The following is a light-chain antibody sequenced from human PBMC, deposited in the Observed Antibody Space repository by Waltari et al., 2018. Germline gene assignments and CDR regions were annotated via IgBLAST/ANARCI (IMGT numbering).Light chain of an antibody. CDR1: QGISSW. J-gene: IGKJ1*01. CDR3: QHYYSAPWT. CDR2: KAS. Sequence: DIQMTQSPSSLSASVGDRVTITCRASQGISSWLAWYQQKPGKAPNLLIYKASSLQSGVPSRFSGSGSGTDFTLTISSLQPGDFATYYCQHYYSAPWTFGQGTKVDIK. V-gene: IGKV1-5*03.